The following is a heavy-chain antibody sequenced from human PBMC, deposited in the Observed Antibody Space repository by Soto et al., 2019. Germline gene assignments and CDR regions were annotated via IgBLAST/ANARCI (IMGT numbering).Heavy chain of an antibody. D-gene: IGHD5-18*01. CDR3: ARAAYSNDGLDS. J-gene: IGHJ6*02. Sequence: DVQLVESGGGLVQPGGSLRLSCAAYRFTFSNYWMTWVRQAPGKGLEWVANIKEDGGKKSHVDSVRGRFTISRDNAKNALYLQMNSLRAEQTAVYFCARAAYSNDGLDSWGQGTTVIVS. CDR2: IKEDGGKK. V-gene: IGHV3-7*04. CDR1: RFTFSNYW.